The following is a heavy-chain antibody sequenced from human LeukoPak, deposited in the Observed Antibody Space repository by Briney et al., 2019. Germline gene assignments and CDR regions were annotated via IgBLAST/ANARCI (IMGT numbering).Heavy chain of an antibody. Sequence: ASVKVSCKASGYTFTSYDINWVRQAPGQGLEWMGWMNPNSGNTGYAQKFQGRVTITRNTSISTAYMELSSLRSEDTAVYYCARATSTVTSEYFDYWGQGTLVRVSS. D-gene: IGHD4-11*01. CDR1: GYTFTSYD. CDR3: ARATSTVTSEYFDY. V-gene: IGHV1-8*03. J-gene: IGHJ4*02. CDR2: MNPNSGNT.